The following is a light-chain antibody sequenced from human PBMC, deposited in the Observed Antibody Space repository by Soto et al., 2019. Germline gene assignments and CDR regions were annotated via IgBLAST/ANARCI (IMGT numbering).Light chain of an antibody. V-gene: IGLV2-8*01. CDR3: SSYADSSNLV. J-gene: IGLJ3*02. CDR2: EVN. Sequence: QSALTQPPSASGSPGQSVTISCTGTSSDVGGHNSVSWYQQHPGKAPKLMIYEVNKRPSGVPDRFSGSKSGNTASLNVSGLQAEDEADYYCSSYADSSNLVFGGGTKLTVL. CDR1: SSDVGGHNS.